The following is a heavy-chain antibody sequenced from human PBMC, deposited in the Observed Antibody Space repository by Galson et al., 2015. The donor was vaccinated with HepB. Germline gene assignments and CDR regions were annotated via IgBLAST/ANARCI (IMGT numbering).Heavy chain of an antibody. Sequence: SLRLSCAASGFTFDDYAMHWVRQAPGKGLEWVSGISWNSGSIGYADSVKGRFTISRDNAKNSLYLQMNSLRAEDTAVYSCAKEVSGWYSPYTDYGGQGTLVTVSS. J-gene: IGHJ4*02. CDR3: AKEVSGWYSPYTDY. D-gene: IGHD6-19*01. CDR1: GFTFDDYA. CDR2: ISWNSGSI. V-gene: IGHV3-9*01.